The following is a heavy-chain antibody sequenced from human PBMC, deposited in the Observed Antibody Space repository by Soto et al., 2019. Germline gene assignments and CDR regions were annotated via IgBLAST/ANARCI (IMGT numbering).Heavy chain of an antibody. Sequence: SETLSLTCTVSGGSVSSGSYYWSWIRQPPGKGLEWIGYIYYSGSTNYNPSLKSRVTISVDTSKNQFSLKLSSVTAADTAVYYCARDVIVVVPAGRIYYYYYGMDVWGQGTTVTVSS. CDR1: GGSVSSGSYY. CDR3: ARDVIVVVPAGRIYYYYYGMDV. J-gene: IGHJ6*02. V-gene: IGHV4-61*01. D-gene: IGHD2-2*01. CDR2: IYYSGST.